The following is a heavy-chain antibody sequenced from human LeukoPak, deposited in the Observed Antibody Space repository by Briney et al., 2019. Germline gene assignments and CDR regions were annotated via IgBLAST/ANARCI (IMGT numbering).Heavy chain of an antibody. J-gene: IGHJ4*02. V-gene: IGHV4-61*02. D-gene: IGHD6-13*01. CDR3: ARKGALRWPAAAVGARVRPEIKYYFDY. CDR1: GGSISSGSYY. Sequence: PSQTLSLTCSVSGGSISSGSYYWSWIRQPAGKGLEWIGRIYTSGSTNYNPSLKSRVTISVDTSKNQFSLKLSSVTAADTAVYYCARKGALRWPAAAVGARVRPEIKYYFDYWGQGTLVTVSS. CDR2: IYTSGST.